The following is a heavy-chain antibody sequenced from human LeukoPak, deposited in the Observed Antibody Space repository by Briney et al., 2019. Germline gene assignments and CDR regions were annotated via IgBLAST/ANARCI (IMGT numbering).Heavy chain of an antibody. D-gene: IGHD1-14*01. Sequence: GGSLRLSYAASGFTFSSCWMSWVRQAPGKGLELVANIKQDGSEKYYVDSVKGRFTISRDNAKNSLYLQMNSLRAEDTAVYYCARNQRRLDYWGQGTLVTVSS. CDR3: ARNQRRLDY. CDR1: GFTFSSCW. V-gene: IGHV3-7*01. CDR2: IKQDGSEK. J-gene: IGHJ4*02.